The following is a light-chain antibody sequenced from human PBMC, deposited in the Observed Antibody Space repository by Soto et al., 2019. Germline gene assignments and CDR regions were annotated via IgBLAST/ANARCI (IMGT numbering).Light chain of an antibody. Sequence: IVLTQSPATLSLSPGERATLSCRASQSVSIYLAWYQQKPGQAPRLLIYDTSNRATGIPARFSGSGSGTDFTLTISSLEPEDFAVYYCHQRQSWPRTFGQGTTVDI. J-gene: IGKJ1*01. CDR1: QSVSIY. V-gene: IGKV3-11*01. CDR2: DTS. CDR3: HQRQSWPRT.